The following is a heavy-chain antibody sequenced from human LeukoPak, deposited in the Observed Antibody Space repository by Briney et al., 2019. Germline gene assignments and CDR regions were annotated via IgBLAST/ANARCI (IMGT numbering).Heavy chain of an antibody. CDR2: ISGSGGST. J-gene: IGHJ4*02. V-gene: IGHV3-23*01. CDR1: GFTFSSKA. Sequence: GGSLRLSCAASGFTFSSKAMSWVRQAPGKGLEWLSAISGSGGSTYYVHSVKGRFTISRDNSENTLYLQMNSLRAEDTAVYYCAKRSCSGGSCNFDYWGQGTLVTVSS. CDR3: AKRSCSGGSCNFDY. D-gene: IGHD2-15*01.